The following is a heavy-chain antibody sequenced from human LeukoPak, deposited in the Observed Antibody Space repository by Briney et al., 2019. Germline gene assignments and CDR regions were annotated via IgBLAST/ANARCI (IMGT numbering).Heavy chain of an antibody. Sequence: SETLSLTCIVSGGSISSSSYYWGWIRQPPGKGLEWIGSIYYSGSTYYNPSLKSRVTISVDTSKNQFSLKLSSVTAADTAVYYCARHFLGPRLRQQLVLDYFDYWGQGTLVTVSS. V-gene: IGHV4-39*01. CDR1: GGSISSSSYY. D-gene: IGHD6-13*01. CDR2: IYYSGST. CDR3: ARHFLGPRLRQQLVLDYFDY. J-gene: IGHJ4*02.